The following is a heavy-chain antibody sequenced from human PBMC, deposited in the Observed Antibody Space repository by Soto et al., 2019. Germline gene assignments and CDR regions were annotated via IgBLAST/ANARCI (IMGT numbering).Heavy chain of an antibody. CDR3: ARHQRNDASRKIDC. J-gene: IGHJ4*02. CDR2: INPADSDI. D-gene: IGHD3-16*01. CDR1: GYSFTSNW. Sequence: GESLKISCQGSGYSFTSNWIGWVRQMPGKGLEWMGIINPADSDIKYSPSFQGQVTISADKSIGTAYLQWSSLKASDTAMYYCARHQRNDASRKIDCWGQGTLVTVSS. V-gene: IGHV5-51*01.